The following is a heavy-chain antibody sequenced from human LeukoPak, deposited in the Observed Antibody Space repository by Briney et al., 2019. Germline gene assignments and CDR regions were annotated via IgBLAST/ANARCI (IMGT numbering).Heavy chain of an antibody. V-gene: IGHV3-21*01. CDR1: GFIFSDYS. J-gene: IGHJ6*03. Sequence: GGSLRLSCTASGFIFSDYSMNWVRQAPGKGLEWVSSFSSSSSHIYYADSMKGRFTISRDNDKNSVYLQMDSLRAEDTAVYYCARGVWNDVVDYYYMDVWGKGTTVTVSS. CDR3: ARGVWNDVVDYYYMDV. CDR2: FSSSSSHI. D-gene: IGHD1-1*01.